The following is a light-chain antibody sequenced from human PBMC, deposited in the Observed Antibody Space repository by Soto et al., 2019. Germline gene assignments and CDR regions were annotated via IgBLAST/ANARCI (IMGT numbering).Light chain of an antibody. V-gene: IGLV2-14*01. CDR3: SSYTGSYSYA. Sequence: QSVLTQPASVSGSPGQSITISCTGTSSDLAIYNYVSWYQQQPGKAPKLMIYQVTNRPSGVSNRFSGSRSGNTASLTISGLQAEDEADYYCSSYTGSYSYAFATGTKVTVL. J-gene: IGLJ1*01. CDR2: QVT. CDR1: SSDLAIYNY.